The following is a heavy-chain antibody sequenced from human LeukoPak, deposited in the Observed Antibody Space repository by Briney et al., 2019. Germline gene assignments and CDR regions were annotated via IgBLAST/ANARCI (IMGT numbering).Heavy chain of an antibody. CDR2: IYSGGKT. CDR1: GFTVSSNY. V-gene: IGHV3-53*01. CDR3: ARAIRFLEWFDY. Sequence: PGGSLRLSCAASGFTVSSNYMSWVRQAPGKGLEWVSVIYSGGKTYYADSVKGRFTISRDNSKNTLYLQMNSLRAEDTAVYFCARAIRFLEWFDYWGQGTLVTVSS. J-gene: IGHJ4*02. D-gene: IGHD3-3*01.